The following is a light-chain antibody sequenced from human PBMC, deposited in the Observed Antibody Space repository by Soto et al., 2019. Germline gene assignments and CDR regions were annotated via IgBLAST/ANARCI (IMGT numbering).Light chain of an antibody. V-gene: IGKV1-5*03. CDR3: QKYDTYPWT. CDR2: KAS. J-gene: IGKJ1*01. Sequence: DVQMTQSPSNRSTFVRDRVTLSWRASQSVTTWVAWYQQKPGKAPKLLIYKASTLQSGAPSGFSGSASGTDFTLTISSLQPDDSGTYYCQKYDTYPWTFGQGTKVDIK. CDR1: QSVTTW.